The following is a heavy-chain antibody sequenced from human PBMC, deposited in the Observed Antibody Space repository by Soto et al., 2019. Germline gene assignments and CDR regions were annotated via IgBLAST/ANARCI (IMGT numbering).Heavy chain of an antibody. CDR2: ISSSSSTI. Sequence: GGSLRLSCAASGFTFSSYSMNWVRQAPGKGLEWVSYISSSSSTIYYADSVKGRFTISRDNAKNSLYLQMNSLRAEDTAVYYCARDAVQLLAGYFDYWGQGTLVTVSS. D-gene: IGHD2-2*01. V-gene: IGHV3-48*01. CDR1: GFTFSSYS. J-gene: IGHJ4*02. CDR3: ARDAVQLLAGYFDY.